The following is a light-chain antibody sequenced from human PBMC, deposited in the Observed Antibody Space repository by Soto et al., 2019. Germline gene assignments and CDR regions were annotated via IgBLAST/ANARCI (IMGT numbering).Light chain of an antibody. CDR2: EVS. CDR3: CSYAGSSNLV. J-gene: IGLJ2*01. V-gene: IGLV2-23*02. Sequence: QSALTQPASVSGSPGQSITISCTGTSSDVGSYNLVSWYQQHPGKAPKLMIYEVSKRPSGVSNRFSGSKSGNTASLTISGRQAEDVADYYCCSYAGSSNLVFGGGTQVTVL. CDR1: SSDVGSYNL.